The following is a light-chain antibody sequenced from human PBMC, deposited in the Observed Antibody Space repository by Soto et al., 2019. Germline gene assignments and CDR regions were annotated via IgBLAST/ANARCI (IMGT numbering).Light chain of an antibody. Sequence: DVVMAQSPLSLAVTLGRPASLSCSPSESFVSTDGNTYLNWFHQRPGQSPRRLIYKVSNRDSRVTDRFSGSGSGTDFTLKISRVEAEDVGVYYCMQGTYWPRTFGQGTKVDIK. J-gene: IGKJ1*01. CDR3: MQGTYWPRT. CDR1: ESFVSTDGNTY. V-gene: IGKV2-30*01. CDR2: KVS.